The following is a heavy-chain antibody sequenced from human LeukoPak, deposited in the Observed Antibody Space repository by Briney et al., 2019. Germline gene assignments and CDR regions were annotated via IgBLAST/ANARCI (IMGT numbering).Heavy chain of an antibody. CDR3: AKGFGAAGLDAFDI. V-gene: IGHV3-9*01. CDR2: ISWNSGSI. D-gene: IGHD6-13*01. Sequence: GGSLRLSCAASGFTFDDYAMHWVRQAPGKGLEWVSGISWNSGSIGYADSVKGRFTISRDNAKNSLYLQMNSLRAEDTALYYCAKGFGAAGLDAFDIWGQGTVVTVSS. J-gene: IGHJ3*02. CDR1: GFTFDDYA.